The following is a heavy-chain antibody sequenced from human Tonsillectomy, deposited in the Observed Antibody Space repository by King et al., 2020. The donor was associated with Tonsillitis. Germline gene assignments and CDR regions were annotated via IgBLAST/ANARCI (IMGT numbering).Heavy chain of an antibody. D-gene: IGHD1-1*01. CDR3: AKGIGKLPRYTLLSEAFDI. CDR2: ISYDGSNK. CDR1: GFTFSSYG. V-gene: IGHV3-30*18. J-gene: IGHJ3*02. Sequence: VQLVESGGGVVQPGRSLRLSCAASGFTFSSYGMHWVRRAPGKGLEWVAVISYDGSNKYYADSVKGRFTISRDNSKNTLYLQMNSLRAEDTAVYYCAKGIGKLPRYTLLSEAFDIWGQGTMVTVSS.